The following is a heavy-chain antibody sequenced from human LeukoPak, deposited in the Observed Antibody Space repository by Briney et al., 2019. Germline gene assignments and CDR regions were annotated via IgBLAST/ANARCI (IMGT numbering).Heavy chain of an antibody. Sequence: PPGGSLRLSCAASGFTFSNYAMSWVRQAPGKGLEWVSAISGSGRSTYYADSVKGRFTISRDNSKNTLYLQMNSLRAEDTALYYCAKDGFSSSWYNWFDPWGQGTLVTVSS. CDR1: GFTFSNYA. CDR2: ISGSGRST. V-gene: IGHV3-23*01. D-gene: IGHD6-13*01. CDR3: AKDGFSSSWYNWFDP. J-gene: IGHJ5*02.